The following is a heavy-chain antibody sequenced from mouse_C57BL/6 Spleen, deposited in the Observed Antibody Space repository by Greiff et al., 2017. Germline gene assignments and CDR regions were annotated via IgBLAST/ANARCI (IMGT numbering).Heavy chain of an antibody. Sequence: EVKLMESGGGLVKPGGSLKLSCAASGFTFSDYGMHWVRQAPEKGLEWVAYISSGSSTIYYADTVKGRFTISRDNAKNTLFLQMTSLRSEDTAMYYCARGITTVRDYWGQGTSVTVSS. CDR1: GFTFSDYG. D-gene: IGHD1-1*01. CDR3: ARGITTVRDY. V-gene: IGHV5-17*01. CDR2: ISSGSSTI. J-gene: IGHJ4*01.